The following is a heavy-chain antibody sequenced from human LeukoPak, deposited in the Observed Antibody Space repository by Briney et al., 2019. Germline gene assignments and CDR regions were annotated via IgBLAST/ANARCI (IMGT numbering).Heavy chain of an antibody. CDR3: GRGKYPDNDDYMDV. CDR2: INWNGGST. D-gene: IGHD1-1*01. Sequence: GVSLRLSCAASGFTFDDHCMSWVRQAPGKGLEWVSGINWNGGSTRYPDSVKGRFTISRDNAKNSLYLQMNSLRDEDTALYYCGRGKYPDNDDYMDVWGKGTTVIVSS. CDR1: GFTFDDHC. V-gene: IGHV3-20*04. J-gene: IGHJ6*03.